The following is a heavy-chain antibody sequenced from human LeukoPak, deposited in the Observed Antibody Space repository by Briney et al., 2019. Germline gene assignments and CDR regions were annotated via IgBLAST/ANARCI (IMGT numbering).Heavy chain of an antibody. D-gene: IGHD3-22*01. CDR2: VIPIFGTA. CDR3: ARDPGGYYEGLPYFDH. J-gene: IGHJ4*02. CDR1: GGTFSSYA. V-gene: IGHV1-69*13. Sequence: SVKVSCKASGGTFSSYAISWVRQAPGQGLEWMGGVIPIFGTANYAQKFQGRVTITADESTSTAHMELSSLRSEDTAVYYCARDPGGYYEGLPYFDHWGQGTLVTVSS.